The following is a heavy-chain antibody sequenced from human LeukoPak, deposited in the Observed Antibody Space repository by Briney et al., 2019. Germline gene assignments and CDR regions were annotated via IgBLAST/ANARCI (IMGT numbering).Heavy chain of an antibody. CDR1: GYTFTGYY. CDR2: INPNSGGT. V-gene: IGHV1-2*02. J-gene: IGHJ3*02. Sequence: ASVKVSCKASGYTFTGYYMHWVRQAPGQGLEWMGWINPNSGGTNYAQKFQGRVTMTRDTSISTAYMELSRLRSDDTAVYYCAITVWFGDLDAFDIWGQGTMVTVSS. D-gene: IGHD3-10*01. CDR3: AITVWFGDLDAFDI.